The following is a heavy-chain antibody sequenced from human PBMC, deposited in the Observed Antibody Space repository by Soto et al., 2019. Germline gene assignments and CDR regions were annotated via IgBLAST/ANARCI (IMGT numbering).Heavy chain of an antibody. J-gene: IGHJ6*02. V-gene: IGHV1-69*08. Sequence: QVQLVQSGAEVKKPGSSVKVSCTASGGTFSRYSITWVRQAPGHGLEWIGRIIPISGIASSAQKFQGRVTITADESTSTAYVEMSSLRSDDTAVYYCAGEDRDRETGIVADAIAGMAVWGQGTTVSVSS. CDR2: IIPISGIA. CDR3: AGEDRDRETGIVADAIAGMAV. D-gene: IGHD2-2*01. CDR1: GGTFSRYS.